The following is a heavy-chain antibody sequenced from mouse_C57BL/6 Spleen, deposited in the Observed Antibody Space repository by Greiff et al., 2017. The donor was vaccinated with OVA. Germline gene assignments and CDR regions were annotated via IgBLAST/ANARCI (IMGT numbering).Heavy chain of an antibody. CDR3: ARRGSTAPWYFDV. Sequence: QVQLQQSGAELVKPGASVKLSCKASGYTFTSYWMHWVKQRPGQGLEWIGMIHPNSGSTNYNEKFKSKATLTVDKSSSTAYMQLSSLTSEDSAVYYCARRGSTAPWYFDVWGTGTTVTVSS. CDR1: GYTFTSYW. D-gene: IGHD1-2*01. J-gene: IGHJ1*03. V-gene: IGHV1-64*01. CDR2: IHPNSGST.